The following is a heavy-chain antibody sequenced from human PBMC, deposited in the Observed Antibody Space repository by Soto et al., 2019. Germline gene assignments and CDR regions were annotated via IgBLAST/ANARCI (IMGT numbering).Heavy chain of an antibody. CDR2: MNPNSGNT. D-gene: IGHD6-6*01. CDR1: GCTFTSYD. Sequence: GASVKVSCKASGCTFTSYDINWVRQATGQGLEWMGWMNPNSGNTGYAQRFQGRVTMTRNTSISTAYMELSSLRSEDTAVYYCARGADSSSDYFDYWGQGTLVTVSS. J-gene: IGHJ4*02. CDR3: ARGADSSSDYFDY. V-gene: IGHV1-8*01.